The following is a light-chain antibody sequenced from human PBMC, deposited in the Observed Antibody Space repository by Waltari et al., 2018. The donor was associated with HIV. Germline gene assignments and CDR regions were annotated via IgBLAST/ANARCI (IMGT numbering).Light chain of an antibody. CDR1: TLPRQY. Sequence: SFQLTQPPSVSVSPGQTARITCSGETLPRQYVFWYQQRPCQAPVLVIYKDNERPSGIPERFSGSTSGTTVALTISGVQPEDEADYYCQSSDSSGAYWVFGGGTKLTVL. CDR2: KDN. V-gene: IGLV3-25*03. CDR3: QSSDSSGAYWV. J-gene: IGLJ3*02.